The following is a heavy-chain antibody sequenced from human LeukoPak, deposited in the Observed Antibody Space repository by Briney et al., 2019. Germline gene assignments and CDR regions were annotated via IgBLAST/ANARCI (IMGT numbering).Heavy chain of an antibody. Sequence: GESLKISCKTSGYNFPNYWIGWVRQMPGKGLEWMGIIYPSGSDTRYSPSFYGQVTISADNSISTAYLQWSSLKASDTAMYYCARQRFSTFDYWGQGTLVTVSS. CDR3: ARQRFSTFDY. V-gene: IGHV5-51*01. CDR2: IYPSGSDT. CDR1: GYNFPNYW. J-gene: IGHJ4*02.